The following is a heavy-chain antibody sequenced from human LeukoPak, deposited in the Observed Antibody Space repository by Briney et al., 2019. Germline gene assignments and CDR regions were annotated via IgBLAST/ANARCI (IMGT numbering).Heavy chain of an antibody. CDR2: IHYSGRA. CDR3: VKFGVDYDMGV. Sequence: SETLSLTCTVSGDSISGSYWTWVRQPPGQGLEWIGQIHYSGRADYNPSLKRRITISVDTTKNQMSLTLTSVTAADTAIYYCVKFGVDYDMGVWGQGTTVTVSS. V-gene: IGHV4-59*01. J-gene: IGHJ6*02. CDR1: GDSISGSY. D-gene: IGHD3-16*01.